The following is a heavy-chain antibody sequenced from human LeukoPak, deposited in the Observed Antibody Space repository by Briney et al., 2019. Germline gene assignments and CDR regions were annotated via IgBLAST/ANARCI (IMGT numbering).Heavy chain of an antibody. CDR1: GLTFSSYA. Sequence: PGGSLRLSCAVSGLTFSSYAMSWVRQAPGKGLEWISYIGIDSGNTKYADSVRGRFTISADKAKNSLYLQMNSLRVEDTAVYYCARDHNYAFDNWGQGTLVSVAS. CDR3: ARDHNYAFDN. D-gene: IGHD1-1*01. J-gene: IGHJ4*02. V-gene: IGHV3-48*01. CDR2: IGIDSGNT.